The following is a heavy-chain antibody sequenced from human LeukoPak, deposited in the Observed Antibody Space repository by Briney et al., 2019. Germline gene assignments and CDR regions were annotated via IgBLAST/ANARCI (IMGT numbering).Heavy chain of an antibody. CDR2: ISRSSSTI. J-gene: IGHJ4*02. CDR1: GFTLSSYS. CDR3: AKDLLPLDY. V-gene: IGHV3-48*01. Sequence: PGGSLRLSCAASGFTLSSYSMNWVRQAPGKGLEWVSYISRSSSTIHYADSVKGRFTISRDNSKNTLYLQMDGLRTDDTAVYFCAKDLLPLDYWGQGTLVTVSS.